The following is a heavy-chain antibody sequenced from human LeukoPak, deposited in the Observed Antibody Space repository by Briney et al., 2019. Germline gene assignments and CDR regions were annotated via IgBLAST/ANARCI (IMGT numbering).Heavy chain of an antibody. Sequence: SETLSLTCTVSGGSISSYYWSWIRQPPGKGLEWIGYIYYSGSTNYNPSLKSRVTISVDTSKNQFSLKLSSVTAADTAVYYCATNRKGSGSYYDYWGQGTLVTVSS. CDR3: ATNRKGSGSYYDY. CDR2: IYYSGST. D-gene: IGHD1-26*01. V-gene: IGHV4-59*08. J-gene: IGHJ4*02. CDR1: GGSISSYY.